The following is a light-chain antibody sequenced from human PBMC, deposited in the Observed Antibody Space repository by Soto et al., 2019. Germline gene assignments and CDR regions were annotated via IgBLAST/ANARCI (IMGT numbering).Light chain of an antibody. CDR2: KAS. V-gene: IGKV1-5*03. J-gene: IGKJ1*01. Sequence: DIQMTQSPSTLSGSVGDRVTITCRASQTISSWLAWYQQKPEKAPKLLIYKASTLKSGVPSRFSGSGSGTEFTLTISSLQPDDFATYYCQYYNSYSEAFGQGTKVELK. CDR1: QTISSW. CDR3: QYYNSYSEA.